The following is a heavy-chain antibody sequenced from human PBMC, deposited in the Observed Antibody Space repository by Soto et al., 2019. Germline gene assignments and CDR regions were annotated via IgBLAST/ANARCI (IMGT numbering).Heavy chain of an antibody. V-gene: IGHV3-23*02. CDR2: ISGTASRT. Sequence: GGSLSLSCAVSGFTPTTTPLSWVRQPPGKGLEWVTTISGTASRTYYVDSVKGRLLISRHYSKNTAPLQSTNLTLDHPAVYYCATSFRYFDNWGQGTRVTVSS. CDR1: GFTPTTTP. D-gene: IGHD3-9*01. CDR3: ATSFRYFDN. J-gene: IGHJ4*02.